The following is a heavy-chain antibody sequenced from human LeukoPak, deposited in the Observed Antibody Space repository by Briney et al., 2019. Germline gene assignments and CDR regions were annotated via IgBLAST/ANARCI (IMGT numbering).Heavy chain of an antibody. CDR1: GYSISSGYY. CDR3: ARRVLGYDSSGYSIWFDP. CDR2: IYYSGST. V-gene: IGHV4-38-2*02. J-gene: IGHJ5*02. Sequence: SETLSLTCTVSGYSISSGYYWGWIRQPPGKGLEWIGSIYYSGSTYYNPSLKSRVTISVDTSKNQFSLKLSSVTAADTAVYYCARRVLGYDSSGYSIWFDPWGQGTLVTVSS. D-gene: IGHD3-22*01.